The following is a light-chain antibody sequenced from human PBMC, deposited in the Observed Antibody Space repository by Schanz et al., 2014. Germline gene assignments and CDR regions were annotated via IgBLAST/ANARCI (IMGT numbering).Light chain of an antibody. Sequence: DIQMTQTPSTLSASVGDRVTITCRASQRISIGLAWYQQKPGKAPKVLIYEADTLESGVPSRFSGSGSVTEFTLIISSLQPDDFATDYCQQYDNYSGTFGQGTKVEI. CDR2: EAD. J-gene: IGKJ1*01. V-gene: IGKV1-5*01. CDR1: QRISIG. CDR3: QQYDNYSGT.